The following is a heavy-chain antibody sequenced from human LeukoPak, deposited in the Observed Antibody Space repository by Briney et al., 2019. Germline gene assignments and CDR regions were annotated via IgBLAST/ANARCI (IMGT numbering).Heavy chain of an antibody. Sequence: SVNASCNPSASTLTNYDISWVRQATGQGLEWMGSKKPNIGNSAYAQKFAGRVTLTTDASTRTAYMGPSCRRSEHTALTSRTREGLDYWGQGTLVTVSS. CDR1: ASTLTNYD. J-gene: IGHJ4*02. CDR2: KKPNIGNS. V-gene: IGHV1-8*01. CDR3: TREGLDY.